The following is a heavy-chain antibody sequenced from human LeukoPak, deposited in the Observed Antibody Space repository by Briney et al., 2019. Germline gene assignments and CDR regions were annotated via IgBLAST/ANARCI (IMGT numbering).Heavy chain of an antibody. D-gene: IGHD3-22*01. CDR2: IYYSGST. CDR1: GGSVSSGSYY. J-gene: IGHJ6*02. V-gene: IGHV4-61*01. CDR3: ARGETSSSGYYYVVPLSLSSYYYYGMNV. Sequence: SETLSLTCTVSGGSVSSGSYYWSWIRQPPGKGLEWIGYIYYSGSTNYNPSLKSRVTISVDTSKNQFSLKLSSVTAADTAVYYCARGETSSSGYYYVVPLSLSSYYYYGMNVWGQGTTVTVSS.